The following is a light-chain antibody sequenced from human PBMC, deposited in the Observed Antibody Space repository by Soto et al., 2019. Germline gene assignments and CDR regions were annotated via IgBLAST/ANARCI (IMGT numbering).Light chain of an antibody. J-gene: IGLJ1*01. CDR3: SSYTTSSTYV. V-gene: IGLV2-14*01. CDR2: EVS. Sequence: QFVLTQPASVSGSPGQSITISCTGTSSDVGYYDYVSWYQQHPDKAPKLMIYEVSNRPSGVSNRFSGSKSGNTASLTISGLQAEDEADYYCSSYTTSSTYVFGTGTKVTVL. CDR1: SSDVGYYDY.